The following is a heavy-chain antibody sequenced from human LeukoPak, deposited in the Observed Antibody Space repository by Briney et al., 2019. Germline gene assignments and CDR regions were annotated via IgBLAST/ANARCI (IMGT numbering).Heavy chain of an antibody. J-gene: IGHJ4*02. CDR2: ISYDGSNK. CDR3: AKDRNDTQKGLYYFDY. CDR1: GFTFSSYG. V-gene: IGHV3-30*18. Sequence: GGSLRLSCAASGFTFSSYGMHWVRQAPGKGLEWVAVISYDGSNKYYADSVKGRFTMSRDNSKNTLYLQMNSLRAEDTAVYYCAKDRNDTQKGLYYFDYWGQGTLVTVSS. D-gene: IGHD3-22*01.